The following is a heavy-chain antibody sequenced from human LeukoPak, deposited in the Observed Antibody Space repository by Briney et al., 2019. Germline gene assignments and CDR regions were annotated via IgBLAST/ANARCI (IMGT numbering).Heavy chain of an antibody. Sequence: GRTLRRSCAASGMTFDDFAMHWVRQAPVHGLEWVSAISGSGGSTYYADSVKGRFTISRDNSKNTLYLQMNSLRAEDTAVYYCAKNFLEWSPDAFDIWGQGTMVTVSS. J-gene: IGHJ3*02. CDR2: ISGSGGST. CDR1: GMTFDDFA. D-gene: IGHD3-3*01. CDR3: AKNFLEWSPDAFDI. V-gene: IGHV3-23*01.